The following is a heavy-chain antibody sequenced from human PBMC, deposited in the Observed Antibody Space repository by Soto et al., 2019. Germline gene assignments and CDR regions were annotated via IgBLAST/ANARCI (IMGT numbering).Heavy chain of an antibody. CDR3: ATGEANPGLFEY. J-gene: IGHJ4*02. CDR2: IEWSSSRI. D-gene: IGHD7-27*01. V-gene: IGHV3-48*01. Sequence: EVQLVESGGGLVQPGGSLRLSCAASGFSFSSYSMNWVRQAPGKGLEWISYIEWSSSRIFYADSVKGRFTISRDNAKNSLYLEMSSLRAEDTAVYFCATGEANPGLFEYLGQGTLVTVTS. CDR1: GFSFSSYS.